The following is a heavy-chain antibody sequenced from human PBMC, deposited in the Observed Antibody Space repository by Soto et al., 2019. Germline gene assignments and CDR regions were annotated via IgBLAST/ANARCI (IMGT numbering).Heavy chain of an antibody. D-gene: IGHD3-3*01. CDR3: ARGAIFGGMDV. CDR1: GGSFSGYY. J-gene: IGHJ6*02. Sequence: SETLSLTCAVYGGSFSGYYWSWIRQPPGKGLEWIGEINHSGSTNYNPSLKSRVTISVDTSKNQFSLKLSSVTAADTAVYYCARGAIFGGMDVWGQGTTVTVSS. V-gene: IGHV4-34*01. CDR2: INHSGST.